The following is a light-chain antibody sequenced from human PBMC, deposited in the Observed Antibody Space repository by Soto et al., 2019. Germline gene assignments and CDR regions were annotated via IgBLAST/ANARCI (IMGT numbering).Light chain of an antibody. V-gene: IGKV3-15*01. CDR3: QQYNNWPIT. CDR2: GAS. CDR1: QSVSSN. J-gene: IGKJ5*01. Sequence: EVVATQSPATLSVSPGERATLSCRASQSVSSNLAWYQQKPGQAPRLLIYGASTRATGIPARFSGSGSGTEFTLTISSLQSEDFAVYYCQQYNNWPITSGQGTRLEIK.